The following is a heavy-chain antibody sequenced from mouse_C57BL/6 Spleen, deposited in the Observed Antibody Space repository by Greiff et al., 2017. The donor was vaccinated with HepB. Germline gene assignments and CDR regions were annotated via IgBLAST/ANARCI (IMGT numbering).Heavy chain of an antibody. Sequence: QVQLKQPGAELVKPGASVKLSCKASGYTFTSYWMQWVKQRPGQGLEWIGEIDPSDSYTNYNQKFKGKATLTVDTSSSTAYMQLSSLTSEDSAVYYCASYAYGSSFDYRGQGTTLTVSS. CDR1: GYTFTSYW. V-gene: IGHV1-50*01. CDR2: IDPSDSYT. D-gene: IGHD1-1*01. J-gene: IGHJ2*01. CDR3: ASYAYGSSFDY.